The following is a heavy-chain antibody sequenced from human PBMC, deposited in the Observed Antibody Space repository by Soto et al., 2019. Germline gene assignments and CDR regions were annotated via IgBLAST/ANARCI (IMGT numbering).Heavy chain of an antibody. CDR2: IIPMFGTA. CDR1: GGTFSSYA. Sequence: SVKVSCKTSGGTFSSYAISWVRQAPGQGLEWMGGIIPMFGTANYAQKFQGRVTITADESTSTAYMELSSLRSEDTAVYYCARSRANYYDSRGYYYSTFDYWGQGALVTVSS. D-gene: IGHD3-22*01. CDR3: ARSRANYYDSRGYYYSTFDY. V-gene: IGHV1-69*13. J-gene: IGHJ4*02.